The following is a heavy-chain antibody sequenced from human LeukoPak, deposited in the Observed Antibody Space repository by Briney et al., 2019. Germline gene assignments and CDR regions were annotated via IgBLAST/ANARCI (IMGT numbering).Heavy chain of an antibody. Sequence: GGSLRLSCVASGFSFNSHGLSWVRQAPGKGLEWVSAISGSGGSTYYADSVKGRFTISRDNSKNTLYLQMNSLRAEDTAVYYCAKDRVQYYYGSGSPYFDYWGQGTLVTVSS. CDR2: ISGSGGST. J-gene: IGHJ4*02. CDR1: GFSFNSHG. D-gene: IGHD3-10*01. CDR3: AKDRVQYYYGSGSPYFDY. V-gene: IGHV3-23*01.